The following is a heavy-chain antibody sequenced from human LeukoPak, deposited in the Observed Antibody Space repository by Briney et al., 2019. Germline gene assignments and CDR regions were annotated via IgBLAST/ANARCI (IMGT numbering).Heavy chain of an antibody. CDR2: IYPTGST. Sequence: SETLSLTCTVSGYSISSGYYWGWIRQPPGKGLEWIGNIYPTGSTYYNPSLKSRVTISVDTSKNQFSLKVSSVSAADTAVYYRARAYSSSWYWNWFDPWGQGTLVTVSS. D-gene: IGHD6-13*01. V-gene: IGHV4-38-2*02. CDR3: ARAYSSSWYWNWFDP. J-gene: IGHJ5*02. CDR1: GYSISSGYY.